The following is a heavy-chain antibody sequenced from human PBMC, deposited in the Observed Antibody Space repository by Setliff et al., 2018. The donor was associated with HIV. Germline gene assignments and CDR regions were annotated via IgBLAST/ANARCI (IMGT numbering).Heavy chain of an antibody. CDR3: AKARGAAAGSVNY. D-gene: IGHD6-13*01. J-gene: IGHJ4*02. CDR1: KFSVSDSY. V-gene: IGHV3-23*03. Sequence: GGSLRLSCVASKFSVSDSYMGWVRQAPGKGLEWVSVLYSGDSSTYYADSVKGRFTISRDNSNNTLYLQMNSLSAEDTAVYYCAKARGAAAGSVNYWGQGTLVTVSS. CDR2: LYSGDSST.